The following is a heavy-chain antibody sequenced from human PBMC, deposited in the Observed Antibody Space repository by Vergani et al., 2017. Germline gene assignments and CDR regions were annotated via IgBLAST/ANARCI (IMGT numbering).Heavy chain of an antibody. V-gene: IGHV4-61*02. D-gene: IGHD1-14*01. CDR3: ARGYRSSWFDP. J-gene: IGHJ5*02. CDR1: GGSISSGSYY. Sequence: QVQLQESGPGLVKPSQTLSLTCTVSGGSISSGSYYWSWIRQPAGKGLEWIGRIYTSGSTNYNPSLKSRVTISVDTSKNQFSLKLSSVTAADTAVYYCARGYRSSWFDPWGQGTLVTVSS. CDR2: IYTSGST.